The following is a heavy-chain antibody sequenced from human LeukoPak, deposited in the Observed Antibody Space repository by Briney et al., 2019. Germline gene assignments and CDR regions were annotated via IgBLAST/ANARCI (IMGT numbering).Heavy chain of an antibody. V-gene: IGHV3-21*06. CDR1: GFTFSSYI. D-gene: IGHD5-24*01. Sequence: GGSLRLPCAASGFTFSSYIMNWVRQAPGKGLEWVSTISGSSSSIHYVDSVKGRFTISRDNAKNSLYLQMNSLRAEDTAVYYCASQMAIGYWGQGTLVTVSS. CDR3: ASQMAIGY. CDR2: ISGSSSSI. J-gene: IGHJ4*02.